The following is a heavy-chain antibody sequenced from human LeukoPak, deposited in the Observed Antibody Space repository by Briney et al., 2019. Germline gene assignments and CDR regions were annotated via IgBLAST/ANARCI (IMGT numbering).Heavy chain of an antibody. V-gene: IGHV4-61*02. CDR1: GGSITSGSYY. Sequence: SETLSLTCTVSGGSITSGSYYWSWIRQPAGKGLEWIGRIYTSGTTNYNPSLKSRVTISIDTSKNQFSLKLHSVTAADTAVYYCATGPRAFDIWGQGTMVTVSS. CDR3: ATGPRAFDI. CDR2: IYTSGTT. J-gene: IGHJ3*02.